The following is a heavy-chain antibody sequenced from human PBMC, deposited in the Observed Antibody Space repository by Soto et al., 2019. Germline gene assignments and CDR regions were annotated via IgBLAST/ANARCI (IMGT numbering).Heavy chain of an antibody. CDR3: VSDGTSTYTGFDD. D-gene: IGHD3-16*01. CDR1: GYISINYC. V-gene: IGHV1-46*03. Sequence: QVQLVQSGAEVKKPGASVQVSCKASGYISINYCMYWVRQAPGQGLEWMGRINPSGDDITYAQNFQGRITMRRDTSTNSHYMEISGLRSEVTAVYHCVSDGTSTYTGFDDWGQGTLVTVSS. CDR2: INPSGDDI. J-gene: IGHJ4*02.